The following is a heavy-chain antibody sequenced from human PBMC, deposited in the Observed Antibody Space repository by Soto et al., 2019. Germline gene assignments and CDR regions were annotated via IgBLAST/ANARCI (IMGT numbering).Heavy chain of an antibody. CDR1: GGSFSGYY. V-gene: IGHV4-34*01. J-gene: IGHJ5*02. D-gene: IGHD2-8*02. CDR2: INHSGST. Sequence: QVQLQQWGAGLLKPSETLSLTCAVYGGSFSGYYWSWIRQPPGKGLEWIGEINHSGSTNYNPSIKSGVTISVDTYNTQFSLKLSSVTAADTAVYYCARTPGHSCFDPWGQGTLVTVSS. CDR3: ARTPGHSCFDP.